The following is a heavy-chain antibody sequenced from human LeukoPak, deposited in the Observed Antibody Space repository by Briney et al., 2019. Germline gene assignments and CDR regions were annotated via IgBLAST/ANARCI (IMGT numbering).Heavy chain of an antibody. V-gene: IGHV3-21*01. CDR3: ARDRRGGTMVRGDHDY. D-gene: IGHD3-10*01. Sequence: GGSLRLSCAASGFTFSSYSMTWVRQAPGKGLEWVSSISSSSSYIYYADSVKGRFTISRDNAKNSLYLQMNSLRAEDTAVYYCARDRRGGTMVRGDHDYWGQGTLVTVSS. CDR1: GFTFSSYS. J-gene: IGHJ4*02. CDR2: ISSSSSYI.